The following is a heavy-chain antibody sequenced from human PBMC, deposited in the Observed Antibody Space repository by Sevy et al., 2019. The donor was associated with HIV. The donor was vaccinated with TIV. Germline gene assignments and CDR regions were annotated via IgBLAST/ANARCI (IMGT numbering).Heavy chain of an antibody. V-gene: IGHV3-7*04. D-gene: IGHD3-16*01. J-gene: IGHJ4*02. CDR3: TWGHYAS. CDR1: GLRFSDYW. Sequence: GGSLRLSCAVSGLRFSDYWMSWVRQAPGKGLEWVANIKKDGSERHYVDSVKGRFTISIDNAKNSLFLQMSSLRAEDTALYYCTWGHYASWGQGTLVTVSS. CDR2: IKKDGSER.